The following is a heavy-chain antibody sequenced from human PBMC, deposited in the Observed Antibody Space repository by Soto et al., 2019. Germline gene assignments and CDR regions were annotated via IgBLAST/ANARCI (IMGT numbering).Heavy chain of an antibody. J-gene: IGHJ6*02. D-gene: IGHD3-22*01. CDR1: GYTFTAYS. CDR3: AAMFITPLYYYSGGDV. CDR2: INPNTGGT. Sequence: QVQLVQSGAEVKKPGASVKVSCKASGYTFTAYSIHWVRQAPGQGLEWMGWINPNTGGTNYAQNLQGRVTMTRDTSVSTAFMELSRLRSDDTALYYWAAMFITPLYYYSGGDVWGQGTTVTVSS. V-gene: IGHV1-2*02.